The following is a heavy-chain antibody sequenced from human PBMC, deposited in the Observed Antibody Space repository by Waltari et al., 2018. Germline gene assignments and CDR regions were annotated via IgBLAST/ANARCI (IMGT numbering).Heavy chain of an antibody. J-gene: IGHJ3*02. CDR2: INQDGSEE. V-gene: IGHV3-7*01. CDR3: ARGDSWAFDI. D-gene: IGHD4-4*01. Sequence: ELQLVESGGGLVQPGRSLKLSCSASGFVFNNYWMCWVRQAPGKGLEWVAKINQDGSEEHYVDSAKGRFTISRDNAKNAVYLQMNSLSAGDTSVYYCARGDSWAFDIWGQGTMVTVAS. CDR1: GFVFNNYW.